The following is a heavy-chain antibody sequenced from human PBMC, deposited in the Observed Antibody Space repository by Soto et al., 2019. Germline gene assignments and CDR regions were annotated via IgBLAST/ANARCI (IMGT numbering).Heavy chain of an antibody. J-gene: IGHJ6*02. CDR3: GRSVVGATGEILYNAMDV. Sequence: QVQLVQSGAEVKKPGASVKVSCKSPGYTFTGYSIPWVRQAPGQRLEWMGWIDAANGNTKYSRRFQGRVSITSDTSASTASMALSGLRSEDTAVYYCGRSVVGATGEILYNAMDVWGQWTTVTLSS. V-gene: IGHV1-3*01. D-gene: IGHD1-26*01. CDR2: IDAANGNT. CDR1: GYTFTGYS.